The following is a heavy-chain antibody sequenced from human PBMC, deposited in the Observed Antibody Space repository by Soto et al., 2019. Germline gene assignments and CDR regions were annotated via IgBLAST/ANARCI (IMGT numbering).Heavy chain of an antibody. CDR3: AKDGRRFVVVPAAPPGD. Sequence: GGSLRLSCAASGFTFSSYAMSWVRQAPGKGLEWVSAISGSGGSTYYADSVKGRFTISRDNSKNTLYLQMNSLRAEDTAVYYCAKDGRRFVVVPAAPPGDWGQGTLVTVSS. J-gene: IGHJ4*02. V-gene: IGHV3-23*01. CDR2: ISGSGGST. D-gene: IGHD2-2*01. CDR1: GFTFSSYA.